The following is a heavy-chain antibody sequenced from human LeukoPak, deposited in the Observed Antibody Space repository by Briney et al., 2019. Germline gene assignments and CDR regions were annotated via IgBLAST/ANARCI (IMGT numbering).Heavy chain of an antibody. V-gene: IGHV3-30*18. D-gene: IGHD3-3*02. CDR1: GFTFSSYG. Sequence: GGSLRLSCAASGFTFSSYGMHWVRQAPGKGLEWVAVISYDGSNKYYADSVKGRFTISRDNSKNTLYLQMNSLRAEDTAVYYCAKDELDYYYYMDVWGKGTTVTISS. J-gene: IGHJ6*03. CDR3: AKDELDYYYYMDV. CDR2: ISYDGSNK.